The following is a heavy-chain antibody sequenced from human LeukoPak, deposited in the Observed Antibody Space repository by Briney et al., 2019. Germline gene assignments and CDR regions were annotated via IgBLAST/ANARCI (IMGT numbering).Heavy chain of an antibody. CDR1: GFIFSSYE. Sequence: PGGSLRLSCAASGFIFSSYEMNWVRQAPGTGLEWVSYIGSSGSTLYYADSVKGRFTISRDNAENSLYLQMNSLRAEDTAVYYCARDPPGYRIRYIDYWGQGTLVTVSS. CDR3: ARDPPGYRIRYIDY. J-gene: IGHJ4*02. CDR2: IGSSGSTL. D-gene: IGHD1-14*01. V-gene: IGHV3-48*03.